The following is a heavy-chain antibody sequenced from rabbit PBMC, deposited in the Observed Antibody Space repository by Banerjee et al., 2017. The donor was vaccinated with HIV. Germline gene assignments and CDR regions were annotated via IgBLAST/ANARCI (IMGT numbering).Heavy chain of an antibody. CDR2: IYTGSGST. V-gene: IGHV1S45*01. Sequence: QEQLEESGGDLVKPEGSLTLTCTASGFSFSSSYWIWWVRQAPGKGLEWIGCIYTGSGSTYYASWAKGRFTISSDNAQNTVDLQMNSLTAADTATYFCARDPSGYYFNLWGQGTLVTVS. J-gene: IGHJ4*01. D-gene: IGHD1-1*01. CDR3: ARDPSGYYFNL. CDR1: GFSFSSSYW.